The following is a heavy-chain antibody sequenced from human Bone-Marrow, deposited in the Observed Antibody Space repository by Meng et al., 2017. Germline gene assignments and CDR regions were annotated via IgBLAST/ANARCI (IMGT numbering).Heavy chain of an antibody. D-gene: IGHD3-16*02. Sequence: SVKVSCKASGGTFSSYAISWVRQAPGQGLEWMGGIIPIFGTANYAQKFQGRVTITADKSTSTAYMELSSLRSEDTAVYYCAGLGEYYDYAWGSYREISYFDYWGQGTLVTVSS. V-gene: IGHV1-69*06. CDR1: GGTFSSYA. J-gene: IGHJ4*02. CDR3: AGLGEYYDYAWGSYREISYFDY. CDR2: IIPIFGTA.